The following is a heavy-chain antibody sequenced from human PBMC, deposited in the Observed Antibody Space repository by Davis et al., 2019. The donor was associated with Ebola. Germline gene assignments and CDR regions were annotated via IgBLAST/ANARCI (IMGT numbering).Heavy chain of an antibody. CDR3: ARAGLLWFGELLARYYYYGMDV. Sequence: GGSLRLSCAASGFTFSSYEMNWVRQAPGKGLEWVSYISSSGSTIYYADSVKGRFTISRDNAKNSLYLQMNSLRAEDTAVYYCARAGLLWFGELLARYYYYGMDVWGQGTTVTVSS. V-gene: IGHV3-48*03. CDR2: ISSSGSTI. D-gene: IGHD3-10*01. CDR1: GFTFSSYE. J-gene: IGHJ6*02.